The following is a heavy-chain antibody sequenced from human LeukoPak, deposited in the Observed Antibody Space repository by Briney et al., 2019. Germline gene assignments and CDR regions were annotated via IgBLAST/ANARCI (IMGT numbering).Heavy chain of an antibody. Sequence: TSETLSLTCTVSGGSISSSSYYWSWIRQPPGKGLEWIGYIYYSGSTNYNPSLKSRVTISVDTSKNQFSLKLSSVTAADTAVYYCAREMGGYDYGPNWFDPWGQGTLVTVSS. D-gene: IGHD5-12*01. V-gene: IGHV4-61*01. CDR3: AREMGGYDYGPNWFDP. CDR2: IYYSGST. J-gene: IGHJ5*02. CDR1: GGSISSSSYY.